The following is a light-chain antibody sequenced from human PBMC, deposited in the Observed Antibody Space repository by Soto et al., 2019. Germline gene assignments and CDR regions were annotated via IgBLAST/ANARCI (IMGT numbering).Light chain of an antibody. CDR1: SSNIGAGYD. J-gene: IGLJ1*01. CDR2: GNS. Sequence: QSVLTQPPSVSGAPGQRVTISCTGSSSNIGAGYDVHWYQQLPGTAPKFLIYGNSYRPSGVPERFPGSKSGTSASLAITGLQAEDEADYYCQSYDSSLSAYVFGPGTKLTVL. V-gene: IGLV1-40*01. CDR3: QSYDSSLSAYV.